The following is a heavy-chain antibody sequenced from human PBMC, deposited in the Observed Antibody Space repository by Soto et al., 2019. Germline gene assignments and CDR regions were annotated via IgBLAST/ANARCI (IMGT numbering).Heavy chain of an antibody. Sequence: PSETLSLTCTVSGGSISSYYWSWIRQPPGKGLEWIGYIYYSGSTNYNPSLKSRVTISVDTSKNQFSLRLSSVTAADTAVYYCARANVYNWNQGHYYYGMDVWGQGTTVTVSS. CDR2: IYYSGST. J-gene: IGHJ6*02. CDR3: ARANVYNWNQGHYYYGMDV. V-gene: IGHV4-59*01. D-gene: IGHD1-20*01. CDR1: GGSISSYY.